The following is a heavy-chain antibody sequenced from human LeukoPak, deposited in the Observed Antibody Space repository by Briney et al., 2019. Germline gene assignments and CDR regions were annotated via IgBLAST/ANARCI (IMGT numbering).Heavy chain of an antibody. CDR3: ARVNSVGAGPTNFDY. J-gene: IGHJ4*02. Sequence: SVTVSCKASGGTFSSYAISWVRQAPGQGLEWMGGIIPIFGTANYAQKFQGRVTITADKSTSTAYMELSSLRSEDTAVYYCARVNSVGAGPTNFDYWGQGTLVTVSS. D-gene: IGHD4-23*01. V-gene: IGHV1-69*06. CDR1: GGTFSSYA. CDR2: IIPIFGTA.